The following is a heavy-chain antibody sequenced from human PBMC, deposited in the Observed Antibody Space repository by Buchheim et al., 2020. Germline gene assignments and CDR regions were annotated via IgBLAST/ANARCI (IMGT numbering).Heavy chain of an antibody. CDR3: ARSTNLRIAHPDY. D-gene: IGHD2-8*01. CDR2: ISSNGITI. CDR1: GFTFTSHS. J-gene: IGHJ4*02. V-gene: IGHV3-48*02. Sequence: EVQLVESGGGLVQPGGSLRLSCATSGFTFTSHSMHWVRQAPGKGLEWISYISSNGITIKYADSVKGRFTISRDNAKNSLYLQMNSLRDEDTAVYYCARSTNLRIAHPDYWGQGTL.